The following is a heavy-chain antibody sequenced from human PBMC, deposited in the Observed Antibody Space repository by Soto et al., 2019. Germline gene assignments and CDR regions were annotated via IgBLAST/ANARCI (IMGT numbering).Heavy chain of an antibody. Sequence: EVQLLESGGGLVQPGGSLRLSCTASGFTFSRHAMTWVRQAPGKGLEWVSGLSDSGGSIYYADSVKGRFTISRDNSMTTLYLQMNTLGAEDTAVYYCAKVSSCLDAGFFDLWGQGTLVTVSS. CDR2: LSDSGGSI. CDR3: AKVSSCLDAGFFDL. CDR1: GFTFSRHA. J-gene: IGHJ4*02. V-gene: IGHV3-23*01. D-gene: IGHD2-2*01.